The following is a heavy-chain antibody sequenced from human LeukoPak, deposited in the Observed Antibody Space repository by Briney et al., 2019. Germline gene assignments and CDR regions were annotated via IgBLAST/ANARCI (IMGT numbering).Heavy chain of an antibody. CDR1: GFTFSSYW. Sequence: GGSLRLSCAASGFTFSSYWMSWVRQAPGKGLEWVANIKQDGSEKYYVDSVKGRFTISRDNAKNSLYLQMNSLRADDTAVYYCARDRGNSYFDYWGQGTLVTVSS. V-gene: IGHV3-7*01. CDR2: IKQDGSEK. D-gene: IGHD1-26*01. J-gene: IGHJ4*02. CDR3: ARDRGNSYFDY.